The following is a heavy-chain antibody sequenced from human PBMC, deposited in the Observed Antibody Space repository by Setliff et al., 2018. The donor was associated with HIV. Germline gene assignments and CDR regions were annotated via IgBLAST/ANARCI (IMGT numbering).Heavy chain of an antibody. V-gene: IGHV1-2*02. CDR3: ARGEMPGYMDV. J-gene: IGHJ6*03. D-gene: IGHD1-26*01. CDR2: INPNSGGT. Sequence: ASVKVSCKASGYTFTSHYIHWVRQAPGQGLEWMGIINPNSGGTNYAQKFQGRVTMTRDTSISTAYMELSRLRSDDTAVYYCARGEMPGYMDVWGKGTTVTVSS. CDR1: GYTFTSHY.